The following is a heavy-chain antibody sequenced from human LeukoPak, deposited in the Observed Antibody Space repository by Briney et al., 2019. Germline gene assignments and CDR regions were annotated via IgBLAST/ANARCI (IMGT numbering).Heavy chain of an antibody. V-gene: IGHV3-23*01. CDR1: GFTFSSYA. Sequence: GGSLRLSCAASGFTFSSYAMSWVRLAPGKGLEWVSSISGSGGSTYYADSVKGRFTISRDNSKNMLYLQVNSLRAEDTAVYYCAKSRVPTAMTPLDYWGQGTLVTVSS. CDR3: AKSRVPTAMTPLDY. D-gene: IGHD2-2*01. J-gene: IGHJ4*02. CDR2: ISGSGGST.